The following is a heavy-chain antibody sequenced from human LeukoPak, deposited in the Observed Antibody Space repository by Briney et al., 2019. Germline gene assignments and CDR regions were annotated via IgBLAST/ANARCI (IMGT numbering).Heavy chain of an antibody. J-gene: IGHJ4*02. CDR3: ARVFRPLTHFYGGHYFDY. D-gene: IGHD4-23*01. CDR2: IYYSGST. CDR1: GGSISSSSYY. Sequence: KSSETLSLTCTVSGGSISSSSYYWGWIRQPPGKGLEWIGSIYYSGSTNYNPSLKSRVTISVDTSKNQFSLKLSSVTAADTAVYYCARVFRPLTHFYGGHYFDYWGQGTLVTVSS. V-gene: IGHV4-39*07.